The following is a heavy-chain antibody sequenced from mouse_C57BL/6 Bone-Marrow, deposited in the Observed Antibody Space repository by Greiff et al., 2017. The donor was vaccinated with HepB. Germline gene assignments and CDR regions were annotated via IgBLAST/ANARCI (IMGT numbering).Heavy chain of an antibody. V-gene: IGHV7-3*01. Sequence: EVQLVESGGGLVQPGGSLSLSCAASGFTFTDYYMSWVRQPPGKALEWLGFIRNKANGYTTEYSASVKGRFTISRDNSQSILYLQMNALRAEDSATYYCARYDSYFDVWGTGTTVTVSS. CDR3: ARYDSYFDV. CDR2: IRNKANGYTT. J-gene: IGHJ1*03. CDR1: GFTFTDYY.